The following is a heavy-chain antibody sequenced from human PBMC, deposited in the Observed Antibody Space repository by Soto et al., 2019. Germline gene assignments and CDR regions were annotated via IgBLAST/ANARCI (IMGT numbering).Heavy chain of an antibody. CDR2: IKEDGSEK. D-gene: IGHD5-12*01. J-gene: IGHJ3*02. CDR3: ARDRGYKAFDI. CDR1: GLTFSSSW. Sequence: GSLRLSCAASGLTFSSSWMSWVRQAPGKGLEWVAHIKEDGSEKNYVDSVKGRFIISRDNAKNSLYLQMNSLRAEDTAVYYCARDRGYKAFDIWGQGTMVTVSS. V-gene: IGHV3-7*01.